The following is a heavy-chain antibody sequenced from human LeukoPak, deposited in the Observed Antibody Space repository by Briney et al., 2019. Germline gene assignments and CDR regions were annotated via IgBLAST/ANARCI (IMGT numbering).Heavy chain of an antibody. CDR2: VYYTGST. V-gene: IGHV4-59*08. J-gene: IGHJ5*02. CDR3: TRRGGSSSSDWFDP. CDR1: GGSISNYY. D-gene: IGHD6-6*01. Sequence: SETLSLTCTVSGGSISNYYWSWIRQPPGKGLEWIGYVYYTGSTSYNPSLKSRVTISGDTSKNQFSLKLSSVTAADTAVYYCTRRGGSSSSDWFDPWGQGTLVIVSS.